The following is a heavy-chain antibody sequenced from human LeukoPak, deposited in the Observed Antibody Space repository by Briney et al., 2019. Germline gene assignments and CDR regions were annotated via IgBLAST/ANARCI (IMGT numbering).Heavy chain of an antibody. CDR2: VYYSGDT. J-gene: IGHJ5*02. Sequence: PSETLSLTCTVSGGSISSYYWSWIRQPPGKGLEWIGYVYYSGDTNYNPSLKSRVTISVDTSKSQFSLKLSSVTAADTAMYYCARDYGNNWFDPWGQGTLVTVSA. D-gene: IGHD4-17*01. CDR1: GGSISSYY. V-gene: IGHV4-59*12. CDR3: ARDYGNNWFDP.